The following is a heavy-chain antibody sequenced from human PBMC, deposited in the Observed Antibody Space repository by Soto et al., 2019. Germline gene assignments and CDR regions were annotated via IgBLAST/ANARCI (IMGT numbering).Heavy chain of an antibody. CDR3: ARTSRFDS. CDR1: GGSFRDYY. D-gene: IGHD6-6*01. J-gene: IGHJ4*02. V-gene: IGHV4-34*01. CDR2: INHSGST. Sequence: QVHLQQWGAGLLKSSETLSLTCAVYGGSFRDYYWSWVRQPPGKGLEWIGQINHSGSTNYNPSLXSXVXXSVDTSKNQFSLKLSSVTAADTAVYYCARTSRFDSWGQGTLVTVSS.